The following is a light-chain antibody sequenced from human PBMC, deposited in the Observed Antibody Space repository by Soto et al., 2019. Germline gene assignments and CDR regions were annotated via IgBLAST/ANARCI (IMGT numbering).Light chain of an antibody. V-gene: IGLV2-14*03. CDR1: SSDVGAYNY. CDR2: DVS. J-gene: IGLJ1*01. Sequence: QSVLTQPASVSGSPGQWITISCTETSSDVGAYNYVSWYQHHPGNAPKLLIYDVSTRPSGVSNRFSGSKSGNTASLTISGLQAEDEADYYCSSYTTSTTRVFGTGTKVTVL. CDR3: SSYTTSTTRV.